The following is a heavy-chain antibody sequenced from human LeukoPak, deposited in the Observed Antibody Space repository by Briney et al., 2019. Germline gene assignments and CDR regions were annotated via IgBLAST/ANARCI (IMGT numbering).Heavy chain of an antibody. CDR3: ARRSDYGDYGYYFDY. D-gene: IGHD4-17*01. Sequence: QPGGSLRLSCAASGFTFSSYWMHWVRQAPGKGLVWVSRINSDGSSTSYADSVKGRFTISRDNSKNTLYLQMNSLRAEDTAVYYCARRSDYGDYGYYFDYWGQGTLVTVSS. V-gene: IGHV3-74*01. CDR2: INSDGSST. J-gene: IGHJ4*02. CDR1: GFTFSSYW.